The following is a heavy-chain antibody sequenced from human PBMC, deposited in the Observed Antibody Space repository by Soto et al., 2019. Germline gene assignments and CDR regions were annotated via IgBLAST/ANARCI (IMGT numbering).Heavy chain of an antibody. Sequence: QVQLVESGGGVVQPGRSLGHSCAASGFTFSSYAMHWVRQAPGKGLEWVAVISYDGSNKYYADSVKGRFTISRDNSKNTLYLQMNSLRAEDTAVYYCARGGGGDYWGQGTLVTVSS. V-gene: IGHV3-30-3*01. CDR1: GFTFSSYA. CDR3: ARGGGGDY. CDR2: ISYDGSNK. D-gene: IGHD3-16*01. J-gene: IGHJ4*02.